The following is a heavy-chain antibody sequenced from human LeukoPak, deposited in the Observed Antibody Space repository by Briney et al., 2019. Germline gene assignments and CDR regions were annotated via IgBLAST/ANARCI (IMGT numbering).Heavy chain of an antibody. CDR2: VNQGATQK. CDR1: GFDFSRQW. D-gene: IGHD5-18*01. CDR3: ARGYSYGPPGYYYMDV. J-gene: IGHJ6*03. V-gene: IGHV3-7*04. Sequence: GGSLRLSCAASGFDFSRQWMSWVRQAPGKGLEWVAIVNQGATQKYYVDSVKGRFTISRDNAKNSLYLQMNSLRAEDTAVYYCARGYSYGPPGYYYMDVWGKGTTVTISS.